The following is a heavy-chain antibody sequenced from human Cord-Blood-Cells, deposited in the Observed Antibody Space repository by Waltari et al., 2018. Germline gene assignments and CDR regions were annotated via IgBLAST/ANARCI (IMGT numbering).Heavy chain of an antibody. D-gene: IGHD3-9*01. CDR1: GGSFSSPY. CDR2: IYYSGST. V-gene: IGHV4-59*11. CDR3: ATSLTGQIGAFDI. J-gene: IGHJ3*02. Sequence: QVQLQESGPGLVKPSETLSLTCHVSGGSFSSPYWRWIRQPQGKGLEWIWYIYYSGSTNYNPSLKSRVTISVDTSKNQFSLKLSSVTAADTAVYYCATSLTGQIGAFDIWGQGTMVTVSS.